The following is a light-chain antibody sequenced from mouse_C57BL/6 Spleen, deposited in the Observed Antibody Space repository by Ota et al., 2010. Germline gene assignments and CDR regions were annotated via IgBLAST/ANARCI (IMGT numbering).Light chain of an antibody. J-gene: IGKJ4*01. CDR2: STS. V-gene: IGKV6-15*01. Sequence: DIVMTQSHKFMSTSVGDRVSLTCKASQDVNTAVAWYQQKPGQSPKLLIYSTSYRYSGVPDRFTGSGSGTDFTLTISNVQSEDLAEYFCQQYNSYPFTFGSGTKLEIK. CDR3: QQYNSYPFT. CDR1: QDVNTA.